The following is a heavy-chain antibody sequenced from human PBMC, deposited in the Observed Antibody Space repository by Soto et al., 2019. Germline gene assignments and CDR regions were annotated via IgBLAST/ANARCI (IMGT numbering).Heavy chain of an antibody. CDR2: IKQDGSEK. D-gene: IGHD3-16*02. CDR1: GFTFSSYW. CDR3: ARDRGDDYVWGSYRPPNYYFDY. J-gene: IGHJ4*02. Sequence: EVQLVESGGGLVQPGGSLRLSCAASGFTFSSYWMSWVRQAPGKGLEWVANIKQDGSEKYYVDSVKGRFTISRDNAKNSLYLQMNSLRAEDMAVYYCARDRGDDYVWGSYRPPNYYFDYWGQGTLVTVSS. V-gene: IGHV3-7*03.